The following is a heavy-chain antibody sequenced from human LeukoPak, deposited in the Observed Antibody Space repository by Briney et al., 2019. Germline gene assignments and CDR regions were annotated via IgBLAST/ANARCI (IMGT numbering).Heavy chain of an antibody. Sequence: ASVKVSCKASGYTFTGYYMHWVRQAPGQGLEWMGWINPNSGGTKYAQKFQGRVTMTRDTSISTAYMELSRLRSDDTAVYYCARGRDRYYYDSSGYIGDYWGQGTLVTVSS. J-gene: IGHJ4*02. V-gene: IGHV1-2*02. D-gene: IGHD3-22*01. CDR2: INPNSGGT. CDR3: ARGRDRYYYDSSGYIGDY. CDR1: GYTFTGYY.